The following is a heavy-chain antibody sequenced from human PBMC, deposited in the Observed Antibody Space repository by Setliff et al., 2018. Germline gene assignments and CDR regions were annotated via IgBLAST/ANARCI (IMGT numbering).Heavy chain of an antibody. D-gene: IGHD3-3*01. Sequence: PSETLSLTCTVSGGSIRSMSYYWGWIRQPPGKGLEWIGSIYHSGSSYYNSSLRSRVTISVDTSKNQFSLILRSVTAADTAVYYCRFWSGYYKNDYWGQGTLVTVSS. CDR2: IYHSGSS. CDR3: RFWSGYYKNDY. V-gene: IGHV4-39*07. CDR1: GGSIRSMSYY. J-gene: IGHJ4*02.